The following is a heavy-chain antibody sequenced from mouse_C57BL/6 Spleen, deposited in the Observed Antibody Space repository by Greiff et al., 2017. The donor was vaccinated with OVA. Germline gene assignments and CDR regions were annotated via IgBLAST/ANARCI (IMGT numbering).Heavy chain of an antibody. CDR2: IYPGNSDT. CDR3: TRGGYYGQSLYAMDY. D-gene: IGHD1-1*01. CDR1: GYTFTSYW. V-gene: IGHV1-5*01. Sequence: EVQLQQSGTVLARPGASVKMSCKTSGYTFTSYWMHWVKQRPGQGLEWIGAIYPGNSDTSYNQKFKGKAKLTAVTSASTAYMERSSLTNEDSAVYYCTRGGYYGQSLYAMDYWGQGTSVTVSS. J-gene: IGHJ4*01.